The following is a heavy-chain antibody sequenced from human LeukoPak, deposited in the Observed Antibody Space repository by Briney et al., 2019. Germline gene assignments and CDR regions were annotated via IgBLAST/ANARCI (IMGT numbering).Heavy chain of an antibody. CDR1: GYTFTGYY. Sequence: ASVTVSCKASGYTFTGYYMHWVRQAPGQGLEWMGWINPNSGGTNYAQKFQGRVTMTRDTSISTAYMELSRLRSDDTAVYYCARDWDGYPGDDYWGQGTLVTVSS. V-gene: IGHV1-2*02. J-gene: IGHJ4*02. D-gene: IGHD5-24*01. CDR3: ARDWDGYPGDDY. CDR2: INPNSGGT.